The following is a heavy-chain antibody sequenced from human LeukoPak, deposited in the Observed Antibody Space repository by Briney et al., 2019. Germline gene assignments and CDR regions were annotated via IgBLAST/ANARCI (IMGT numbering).Heavy chain of an antibody. J-gene: IGHJ4*02. CDR3: AKDTRYSGSYYFVFDY. CDR2: ISYDGSSE. V-gene: IGHV3-30*18. D-gene: IGHD1-26*01. CDR1: GFTFGNYG. Sequence: GGSLRLSCAVSGFTFGNYGMHWVRQAPGKGLEWVALISYDGSSEYYAGSVKGRFTISRDNSKITVYLQMNSLRAEDTAVYYCAKDTRYSGSYYFVFDYWGQGTLVTVSS.